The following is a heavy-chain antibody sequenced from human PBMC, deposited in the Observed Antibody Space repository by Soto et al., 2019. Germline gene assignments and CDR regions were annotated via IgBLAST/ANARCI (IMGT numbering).Heavy chain of an antibody. CDR2: ISNRGSDT. V-gene: IGHV3-23*01. CDR3: AKDTYSSSWYF. CDR1: GFTFINYA. Sequence: PGGSLRLSCAGSGFTFINYAMTWVRQAPGKGLEWVSSISNRGSDTYYADSVKGRFTISRDNSKNTLYLQMNSLRAEDTAVYYCAKDTYSSSWYFWGQGTLVTVSS. J-gene: IGHJ4*02. D-gene: IGHD6-13*01.